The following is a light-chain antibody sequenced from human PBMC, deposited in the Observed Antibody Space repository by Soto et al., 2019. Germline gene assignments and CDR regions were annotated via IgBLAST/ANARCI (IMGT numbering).Light chain of an antibody. CDR1: SSNIGSNT. CDR3: AAWDDSLNGYV. V-gene: IGLV1-44*01. J-gene: IGLJ1*01. CDR2: SNN. Sequence: VLTQPPSASGTPGQRVTISCSGSSSNIGSNTVNWYQQLPGAAPKLLIYSNNQRPSVVPDRFSGSKSGTSASLAISGLQSEDEADCYCAAWDDSLNGYVFGTGTKVTVL.